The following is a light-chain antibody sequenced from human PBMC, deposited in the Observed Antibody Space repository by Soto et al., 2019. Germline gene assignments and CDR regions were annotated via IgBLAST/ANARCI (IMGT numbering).Light chain of an antibody. CDR1: AVLDNVY. CDR2: GAS. J-gene: IGKJ3*01. CDR3: QHYGGSPPRVT. Sequence: DIVLTQSPGTPSLSPVEIATLSFIATAVLDNVYLAWYQQRPGRVPRLLISGASSRATGIPDRFSGSGSGTDFTLTISRLEPEDYAVYYCQHYGGSPPRVTFGPGTKVDIK. V-gene: IGKV3-20*01.